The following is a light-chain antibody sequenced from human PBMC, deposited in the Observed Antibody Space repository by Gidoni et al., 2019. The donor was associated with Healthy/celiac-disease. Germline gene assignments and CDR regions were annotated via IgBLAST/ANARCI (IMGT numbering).Light chain of an antibody. Sequence: PGVRATLSCRASQSVSSSYLAWYQQKPGQAPRLLIYGASSRATGIPDRFSGSGSGTDFTLTISRLEPEDFAVYYCQQYGSGTFGQGTKVEIK. CDR3: QQYGSGT. CDR2: GAS. CDR1: QSVSSSY. V-gene: IGKV3-20*01. J-gene: IGKJ1*01.